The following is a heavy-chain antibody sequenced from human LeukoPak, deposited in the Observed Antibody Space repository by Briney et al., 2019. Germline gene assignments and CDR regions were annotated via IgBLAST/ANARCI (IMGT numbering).Heavy chain of an antibody. V-gene: IGHV1-2*02. Sequence: ASVKVSCTASGYTFTGNYLTWLRQAPGQGFEWMGWTNPTTGGTNFAQKFQGRVTMTRDTYINTVYMELTGLISDDTAVYYCARGGATVVGTRADWFDAWGQGTLVTVSS. D-gene: IGHD6-13*01. CDR3: ARGGATVVGTRADWFDA. CDR1: GYTFTGNY. J-gene: IGHJ5*02. CDR2: TNPTTGGT.